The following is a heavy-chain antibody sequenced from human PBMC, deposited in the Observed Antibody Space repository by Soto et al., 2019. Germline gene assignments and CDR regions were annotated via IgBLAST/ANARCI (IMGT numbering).Heavy chain of an antibody. Sequence: PSETLSLTCTVSGGSISSYYWSWIRQPPGKGLEWIGYIYYSGSTNYNPSLKSRVTISVDTSKNQFSLKLSSVTAADTAVYYCARDQAAAGRKGFDYWGQGTLVTVS. D-gene: IGHD6-13*01. CDR3: ARDQAAAGRKGFDY. CDR2: IYYSGST. CDR1: GGSISSYY. V-gene: IGHV4-59*01. J-gene: IGHJ4*02.